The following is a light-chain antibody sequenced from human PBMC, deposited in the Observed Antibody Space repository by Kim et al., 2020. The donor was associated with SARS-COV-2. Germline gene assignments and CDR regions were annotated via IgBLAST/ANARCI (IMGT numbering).Light chain of an antibody. Sequence: SPGERATLSCRASQSVNSNHLAWYQQKPGQAPRLLIYGASSRATGIPERFSGSGSGTDFTLTISRLEPEDFAVYYCQQYSRSPRTFGQGTKVEIK. CDR3: QQYSRSPRT. V-gene: IGKV3-20*01. CDR1: QSVNSNH. J-gene: IGKJ1*01. CDR2: GAS.